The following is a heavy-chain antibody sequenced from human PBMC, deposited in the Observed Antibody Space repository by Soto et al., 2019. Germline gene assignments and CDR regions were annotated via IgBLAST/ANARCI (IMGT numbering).Heavy chain of an antibody. CDR1: GYTFTGYY. CDR3: ARAKWLRSDAFDI. V-gene: IGHV1-2*02. J-gene: IGHJ3*02. D-gene: IGHD5-12*01. Sequence: QVQLVQSGAEVKKPGASVKVSCKASGYTFTGYYMHWVRQAPGQGLEWMGWINPNSGGTNYAQKFQGRVTITADESTSTAYMELSSLRSEDTAVYYCARAKWLRSDAFDIWGQGTMVTVSS. CDR2: INPNSGGT.